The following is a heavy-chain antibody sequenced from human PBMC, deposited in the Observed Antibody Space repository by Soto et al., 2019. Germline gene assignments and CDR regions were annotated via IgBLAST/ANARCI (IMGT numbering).Heavy chain of an antibody. CDR1: DGSCVGRDYY. V-gene: IGHV4-31*02. Sequence: PSLTQCVRWTVSDGSCVGRDYYWTWIRQHPGRGLEWIGYIFYTGGTFYTPSLKSRVTMSVDTSKNQFSLRLTSVTAADTAVYYCARLGAYYQSLDPWGPGTLVTVSS. CDR3: ARLGAYYQSLDP. CDR2: IFYTGGT. J-gene: IGHJ5*02. D-gene: IGHD3-22*01.